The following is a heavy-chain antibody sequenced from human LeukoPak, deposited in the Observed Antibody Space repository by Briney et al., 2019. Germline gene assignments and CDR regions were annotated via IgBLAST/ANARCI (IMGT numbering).Heavy chain of an antibody. J-gene: IGHJ6*03. CDR2: ISGSPGST. V-gene: IGHV3-23*01. D-gene: IGHD5-12*01. CDR3: AKGGGYEAQYYYYYLDV. Sequence: GGSLRLSCAASGFTFSSYAMSWVRQAPGKGLEWVSAISGSPGSTYYADSVKGRFTISRDNSKNTLYLQMKSLRAEDTAVYYCAKGGGYEAQYYYYYLDVWGKGTTVTISS. CDR1: GFTFSSYA.